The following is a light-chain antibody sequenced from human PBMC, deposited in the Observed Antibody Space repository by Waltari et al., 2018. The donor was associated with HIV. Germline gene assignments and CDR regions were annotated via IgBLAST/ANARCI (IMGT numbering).Light chain of an antibody. CDR2: GAL. Sequence: DIQMTQPPSSLSASVGGRDTISCQSSQNINSYLNCYQQKPGRATLHQISGALNLRTSAPRMISGSDAGTDFTHTITSLQPEDFSTYFCQQSYNVPGTFGGGTKVE. CDR1: QNINSY. CDR3: QQSYNVPGT. J-gene: IGKJ4*01. V-gene: IGKV1-39*01.